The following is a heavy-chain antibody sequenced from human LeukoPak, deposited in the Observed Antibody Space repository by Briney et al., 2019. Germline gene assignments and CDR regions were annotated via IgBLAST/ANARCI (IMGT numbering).Heavy chain of an antibody. J-gene: IGHJ4*02. CDR2: IYYSGNT. CDR1: GVSISSSNSY. D-gene: IGHD3/OR15-3a*01. CDR3: ARQTGSGLFILP. V-gene: IGHV4-39*01. Sequence: ASETLSLTCTVSGVSISSSNSYWGWIRQHPGKGLEWIGSIYYSGNTYYNASLKSQVSISIDTSKNQFSLRLTSVTAADTAVYYCARQTGSGLFILPGGQGTLVTVSS.